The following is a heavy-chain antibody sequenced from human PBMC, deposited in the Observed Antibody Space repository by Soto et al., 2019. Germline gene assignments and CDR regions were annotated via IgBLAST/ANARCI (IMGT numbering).Heavy chain of an antibody. Sequence: GGSLRLSCAASGFTFSSYSMNWVRQAPGKGLEWVSSISSSSSYIYYADSVKGRFTIYRDNAKNSLYLQMNSLRAEDTAVYYCARVALRDCSGGSCYPGGAFDIWGQGTMVTVSS. V-gene: IGHV3-21*01. CDR1: GFTFSSYS. CDR3: ARVALRDCSGGSCYPGGAFDI. D-gene: IGHD2-15*01. J-gene: IGHJ3*02. CDR2: ISSSSSYI.